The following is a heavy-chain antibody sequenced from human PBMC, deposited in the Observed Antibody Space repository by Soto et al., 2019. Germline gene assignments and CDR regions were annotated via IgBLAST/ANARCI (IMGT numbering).Heavy chain of an antibody. CDR2: INPNSGGT. D-gene: IGHD6-19*01. V-gene: IGHV1-2*02. CDR3: ARVIAVAGTFFFYWFDP. Sequence: ASVKVSCKASGYTFTGYYMHWVRQAPGQGLEWMGWINPNSGGTNYAQKLQGRVTMTTDTSTSTAYMELRSLRSDDTAVYYCARVIAVAGTFFFYWFDPWGQGTLVTVSS. J-gene: IGHJ5*02. CDR1: GYTFTGYY.